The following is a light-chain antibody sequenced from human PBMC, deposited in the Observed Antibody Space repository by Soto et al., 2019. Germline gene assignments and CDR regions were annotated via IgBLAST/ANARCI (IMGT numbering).Light chain of an antibody. CDR2: AAS. V-gene: IGKV1-27*01. CDR1: QVISNY. Sequence: DIQMTQSPSSLSASVGDRFTITCRASQVISNYLAWYQQKPGKVPKLLIYAASTLRSGVPSRFSGSGSGTDFTLTISSLQPEDVATYYCQKYNSAPWTFGQGTKVDIK. CDR3: QKYNSAPWT. J-gene: IGKJ1*01.